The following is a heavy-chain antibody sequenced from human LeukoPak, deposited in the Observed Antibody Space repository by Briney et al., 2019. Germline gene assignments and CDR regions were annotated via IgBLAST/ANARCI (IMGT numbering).Heavy chain of an antibody. CDR2: INHSGST. Sequence: SETLSLTCTVSGGSISSYYWSWIRQPPGKGLEWIGEINHSGSTNYNPSLKSRVTISVVTCKNQFSLKLSSVPAADTAVYYCARRGVLRYFDWLPNWFDPWGQGTLVTVSS. D-gene: IGHD3-9*01. CDR3: ARRGVLRYFDWLPNWFDP. V-gene: IGHV4-34*01. J-gene: IGHJ5*02. CDR1: GGSISSYY.